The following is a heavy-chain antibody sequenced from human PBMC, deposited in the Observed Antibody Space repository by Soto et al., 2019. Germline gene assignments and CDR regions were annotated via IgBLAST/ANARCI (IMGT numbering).Heavy chain of an antibody. D-gene: IGHD3-10*01. CDR1: GFTFSSYW. V-gene: IGHV3-7*01. CDR3: ARDLIGADGSFVPSKKDNWFDP. Sequence: GGSLRLSCAASGFTFSSYWMSWVRQAPGKGLEWVANIKQDGSEKYYVDSVKGRFTISRDNAKNSLYLQMNSLRAEDTAVYYCARDLIGADGSFVPSKKDNWFDPWGQGTLVTVSS. J-gene: IGHJ5*02. CDR2: IKQDGSEK.